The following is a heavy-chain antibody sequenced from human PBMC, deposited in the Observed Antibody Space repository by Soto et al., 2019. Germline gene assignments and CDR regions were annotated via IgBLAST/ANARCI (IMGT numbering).Heavy chain of an antibody. Sequence: EVQLVESGGGLVQPGGSLILSCAASGFTFSNYWMVWVRQAPRKGLVWVSRIIGEGRYTTYADSVKGRFTISRDNAKNTVYLQMNSLRVEDTAVYYCARGILGSGTANDHWGQGTLVTVSS. V-gene: IGHV3-74*03. CDR1: GFTFSNYW. D-gene: IGHD3-10*01. CDR3: ARGILGSGTANDH. CDR2: IIGEGRYT. J-gene: IGHJ4*02.